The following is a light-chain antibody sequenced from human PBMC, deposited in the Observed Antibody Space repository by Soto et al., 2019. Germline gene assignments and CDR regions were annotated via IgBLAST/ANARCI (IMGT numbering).Light chain of an antibody. CDR1: SSNIGAGYD. J-gene: IGLJ2*01. CDR2: GNS. V-gene: IGLV1-40*01. Sequence: QSVLTQPPSVSGAPGQRVTISCTGSSSNIGAGYDVHWYQQLPGTAPILLIYGNSNRPSGVPDRFSGSKSGTSASLAITGLQAEDAADYYCQSYDSSLSGYVVFGGGTKLTVL. CDR3: QSYDSSLSGYVV.